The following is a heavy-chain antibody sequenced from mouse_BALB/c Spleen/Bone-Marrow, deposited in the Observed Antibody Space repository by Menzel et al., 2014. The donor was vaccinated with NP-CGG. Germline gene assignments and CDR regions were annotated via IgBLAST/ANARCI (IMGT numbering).Heavy chain of an antibody. V-gene: IGHV5-9*02. J-gene: IGHJ3*01. CDR1: GFVFSSYD. CDR3: ARHPYYGNYPAWFAY. CDR2: ISSGGSYT. D-gene: IGHD2-10*01. Sequence: EVKVVESGGGLVKPGGSLKLTCAASGFVFSSYDMSWVRQTPEKRLEWVATISSGGSYTYYPDSVKGRFTISRDNARNTLYLQMSSLRSEDTALYYCARHPYYGNYPAWFAYWGQGTLVTVSA.